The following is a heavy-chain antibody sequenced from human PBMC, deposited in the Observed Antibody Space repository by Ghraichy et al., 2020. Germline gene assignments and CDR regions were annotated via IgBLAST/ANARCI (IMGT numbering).Heavy chain of an antibody. J-gene: IGHJ3*02. CDR2: ISHDGNIK. CDR1: GFTFSLYA. D-gene: IGHD4-11*01. Sequence: GGSLRLSCAASGFTFSLYAMHWVRQAPGKGLEWVAVISHDGNIKYYGGSVKGRFSISRDNSENALYLEMQSLRPEDTALYFCARNQKSTAHYDACDIWGQGTMVTVSS. CDR3: ARNQKSTAHYDACDI. V-gene: IGHV3-30*04.